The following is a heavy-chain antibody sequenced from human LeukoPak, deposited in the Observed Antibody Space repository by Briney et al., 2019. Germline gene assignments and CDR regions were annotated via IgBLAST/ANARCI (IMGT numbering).Heavy chain of an antibody. J-gene: IGHJ4*02. Sequence: GRSLRLSCAASGFTFSSYAMHWVRQAPGKGLEWVAVISYDGSNKYYADSVKGRFTISRDNSKNTLYLQMNSLRAEDTAVYYCARVYFDYWGQGTLATVSS. CDR2: ISYDGSNK. CDR1: GFTFSSYA. V-gene: IGHV3-30*04. CDR3: ARVYFDY.